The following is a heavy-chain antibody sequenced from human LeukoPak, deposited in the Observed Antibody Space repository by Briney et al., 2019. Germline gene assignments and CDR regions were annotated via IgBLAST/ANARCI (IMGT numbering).Heavy chain of an antibody. CDR1: GYTFTGYY. J-gene: IGHJ6*03. Sequence: GASVKVSCKASGYTFTGYYIHWVRQAPGQGLEWMGWINPNNGGTNYAQKFQGRVTMTRDTSISTAYMELSRLRSDDTAVYYCARDWGLGWGALTGGKSDYYYMDVWGKGTTVTVSS. CDR2: INPNNGGT. V-gene: IGHV1-2*02. CDR3: ARDWGLGWGALTGGKSDYYYMDV. D-gene: IGHD7-27*01.